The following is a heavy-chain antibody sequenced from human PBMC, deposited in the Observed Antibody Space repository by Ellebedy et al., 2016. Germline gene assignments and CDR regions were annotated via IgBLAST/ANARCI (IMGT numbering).Heavy chain of an antibody. CDR3: ARASIPPEGSYYFDY. Sequence: ASVKVSCKASGGTFSTYAITWVRQAPGQGLEWMGGIIPMFATANYAQKFQGRVTITADESTSTAYMELSSLRSEDTAVYYCARASIPPEGSYYFDYWGQGTLVTVSS. V-gene: IGHV1-69*13. D-gene: IGHD2-21*01. CDR2: IIPMFATA. CDR1: GGTFSTYA. J-gene: IGHJ4*02.